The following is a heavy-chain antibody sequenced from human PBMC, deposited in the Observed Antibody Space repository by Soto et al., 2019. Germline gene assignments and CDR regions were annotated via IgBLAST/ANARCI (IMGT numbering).Heavy chain of an antibody. CDR3: ARDLLSYSSGWYGY. Sequence: PGGSLRLSCAASGFTFSSYAMHWVRQAPGKGLEWVAVISYDGSNKYYADSVKGRFTISRDNSKNTLYLQMNSLRAEDTAVYYCARDLLSYSSGWYGYWGQGTLVTVSS. CDR1: GFTFSSYA. CDR2: ISYDGSNK. J-gene: IGHJ4*02. D-gene: IGHD6-19*01. V-gene: IGHV3-30-3*01.